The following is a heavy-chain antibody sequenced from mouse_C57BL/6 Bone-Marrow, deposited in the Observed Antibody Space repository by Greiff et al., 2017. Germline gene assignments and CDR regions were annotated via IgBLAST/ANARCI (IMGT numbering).Heavy chain of an antibody. D-gene: IGHD3-3*01. V-gene: IGHV5-16*01. CDR3: ARDEGLYAMDY. Sequence: EVQLVESEGGLVQPGSSMKLSCTASGFTFSDYYMAWVRQVPEKGLEWVANINYDGSSTYYLDSLKSRFIISRDNAKNILYLQMSSLKSEDTATYYCARDEGLYAMDYWGQGTSVTVSS. CDR2: INYDGSST. CDR1: GFTFSDYY. J-gene: IGHJ4*01.